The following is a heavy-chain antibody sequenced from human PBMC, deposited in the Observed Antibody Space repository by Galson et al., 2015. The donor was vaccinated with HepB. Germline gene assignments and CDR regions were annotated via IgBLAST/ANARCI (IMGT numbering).Heavy chain of an antibody. V-gene: IGHV1-3*01. D-gene: IGHD6-19*01. CDR2: INAGNGNT. J-gene: IGHJ4*02. CDR1: GYTFTSYA. Sequence: SVKVSCKASGYTFTSYAMHWVRQAPGQRLEWMGWINAGNGNTKYSQKFQGRVTITRDTSASTAYMELSSLRSEDTAVYYCAREKYSSGWYNDYWGQGTLVTVSS. CDR3: AREKYSSGWYNDY.